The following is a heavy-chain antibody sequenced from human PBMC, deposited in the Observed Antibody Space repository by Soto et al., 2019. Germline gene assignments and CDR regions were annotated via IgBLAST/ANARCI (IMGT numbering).Heavy chain of an antibody. CDR2: IYYSGST. J-gene: IGHJ4*02. Sequence: QVQLQESGPGLVKPSQTLSLTCTVSGGSISSGGYYWSWIRQHPGKGLEWIGYIYYSGSTYYNPSLKSRVTIXVXTTXKQFSLKLSSVTAADTAVYYCASSFGVAAAGPFDYGGQGTLVTVSS. V-gene: IGHV4-31*03. CDR1: GGSISSGGYY. CDR3: ASSFGVAAAGPFDY. D-gene: IGHD6-13*01.